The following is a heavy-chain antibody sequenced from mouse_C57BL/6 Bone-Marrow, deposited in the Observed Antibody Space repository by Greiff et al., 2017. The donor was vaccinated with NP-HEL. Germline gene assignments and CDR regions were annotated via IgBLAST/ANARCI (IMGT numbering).Heavy chain of an antibody. CDR3: ARLGNPYAMDY. D-gene: IGHD2-1*01. CDR2: ISSGGSYT. J-gene: IGHJ4*01. V-gene: IGHV5-6*01. CDR1: GFTFSSYG. Sequence: EVQGVESGGDLVKPGGSLKLSCAASGFTFSSYGMSWVRQTPDKRLEWVATISSGGSYTYYPDSVKGRFTISRDNAKSTLYLQMSSLKSEDTAMYYCARLGNPYAMDYWGQGTSVTVSS.